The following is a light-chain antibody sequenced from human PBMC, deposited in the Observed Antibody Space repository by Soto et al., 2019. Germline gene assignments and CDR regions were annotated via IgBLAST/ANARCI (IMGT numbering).Light chain of an antibody. CDR2: KAS. V-gene: IGKV1-5*03. CDR1: QSVRDW. J-gene: IGKJ2*01. Sequence: DIQMTQSPSTLSASVGDKVTVTCRASQSVRDWVAWYQQQAGRAPRLLIYKASSLQSGVPSRFSGSGFGTEFTLTISGLQPDDFASYYCQQYNFWSLFSFAQGTKLEI. CDR3: QQYNFWSLFS.